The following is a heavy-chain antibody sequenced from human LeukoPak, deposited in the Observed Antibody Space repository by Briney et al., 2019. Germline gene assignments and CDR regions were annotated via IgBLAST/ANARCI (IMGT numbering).Heavy chain of an antibody. CDR1: GFTFSSYA. CDR2: IRGSGGST. Sequence: GGSLRLSCAASGFTFSSYAMSWVRQATGKGLEGVSAIRGSGGSTYYADSVKGRFTISRDNSKNTLYLQMNSLRAEDTAVYYCAKDLRYGDRDYWGQGTLVTVSS. CDR3: AKDLRYGDRDY. J-gene: IGHJ4*02. V-gene: IGHV3-23*01. D-gene: IGHD4-17*01.